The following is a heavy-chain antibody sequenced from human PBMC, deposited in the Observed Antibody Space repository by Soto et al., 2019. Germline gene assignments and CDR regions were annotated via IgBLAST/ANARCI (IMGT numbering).Heavy chain of an antibody. D-gene: IGHD3-10*01. Sequence: SETLSLTCAVSGGSISSGGYSWSWIRQPPGKGLEWIGYIYHSGSTYYNPSLKSRVTISADRSKNQFSLKLSSVTAADTAVYYCARAQLLLWFGEVRANWFDPWGQGTLVTVSS. V-gene: IGHV4-30-2*01. CDR1: GGSISSGGYS. CDR3: ARAQLLLWFGEVRANWFDP. CDR2: IYHSGST. J-gene: IGHJ5*02.